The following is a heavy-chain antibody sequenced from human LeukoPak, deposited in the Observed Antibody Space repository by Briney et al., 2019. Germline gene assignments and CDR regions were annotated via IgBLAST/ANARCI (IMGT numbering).Heavy chain of an antibody. D-gene: IGHD3-10*01. CDR1: GFTVSSNY. Sequence: QAGGSLRLSCAVSGFTVSSNYMTWVRQAPGKGLEWVSAISGSGGSTYYADSVKGRFTISRDNSKNTLYLQMNSLRAEDTAVYYCAKGSGGLFDYWGQGTLVTVSS. V-gene: IGHV3-23*01. CDR3: AKGSGGLFDY. J-gene: IGHJ4*02. CDR2: ISGSGGST.